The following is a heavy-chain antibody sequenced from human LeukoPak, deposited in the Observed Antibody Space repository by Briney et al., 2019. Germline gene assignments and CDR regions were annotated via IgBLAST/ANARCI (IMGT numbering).Heavy chain of an antibody. J-gene: IGHJ6*02. Sequence: GGSLRLSCAASGFTFSSYGMSWVRQAPGKGLEWVSTISDRGGSTYYADSLNGRFTISRDNSKNTLYLQMNSLRVEDTAVYYCAKDNSLRGRYYGMDVWGQGTTVTVSS. CDR2: ISDRGGST. CDR1: GFTFSSYG. D-gene: IGHD5-18*01. V-gene: IGHV3-23*01. CDR3: AKDNSLRGRYYGMDV.